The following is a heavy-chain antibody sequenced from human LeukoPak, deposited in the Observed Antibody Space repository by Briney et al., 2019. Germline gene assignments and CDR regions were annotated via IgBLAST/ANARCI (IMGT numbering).Heavy chain of an antibody. CDR1: GGTFSSYA. Sequence: SVKVSCKASGGTFSSYAISWVRQAPGQGLEWMGRIIPILGIANYAQKFQGRVTITADKSTSTAYMELSSLRSVDTAVYYCARNYDFWRYGMDVWGQGTTVTVSS. J-gene: IGHJ6*02. CDR3: ARNYDFWRYGMDV. CDR2: IIPILGIA. V-gene: IGHV1-69*04. D-gene: IGHD3-3*01.